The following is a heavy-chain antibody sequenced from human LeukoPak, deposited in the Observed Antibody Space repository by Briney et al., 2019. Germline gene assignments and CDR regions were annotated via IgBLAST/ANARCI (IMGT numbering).Heavy chain of an antibody. CDR3: ARGRSRDAYNYYFDY. Sequence: SETLSLTCTVSGASISSYYWTWIRQPPGKGLEWIGYIYYSGSTNYNPSLKSRVTISIDTSKNQFSLKLSSVTAADTAVYYCARGRSRDAYNYYFDYWGQGTLVTVSS. V-gene: IGHV4-59*01. CDR2: IYYSGST. D-gene: IGHD5-24*01. J-gene: IGHJ4*02. CDR1: GASISSYY.